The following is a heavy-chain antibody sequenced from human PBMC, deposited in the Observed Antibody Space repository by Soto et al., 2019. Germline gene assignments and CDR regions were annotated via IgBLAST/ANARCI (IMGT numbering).Heavy chain of an antibody. V-gene: IGHV3-33*01. J-gene: IGHJ4*02. CDR2: IWYDGSNK. Sequence: PGGSLRLSCAASGFTFSSYGMHWVRQAPGKGLEWVAVIWYDGSNKYYADSVKGRFTISRDNSKNTLYLQMNSLRAEDTAVYYCARERGYSYGSFDYWGQGTLVTSPQ. CDR1: GFTFSSYG. CDR3: ARERGYSYGSFDY. D-gene: IGHD5-18*01.